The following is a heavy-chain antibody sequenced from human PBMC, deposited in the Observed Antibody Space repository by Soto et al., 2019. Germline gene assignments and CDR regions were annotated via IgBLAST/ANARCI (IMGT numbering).Heavy chain of an antibody. CDR1: GFTFSTFA. Sequence: QVQLVESGGGVVQPGRSLRLSCAASGFTFSTFAMHWVRQAPGKGLEWVAVISNDGIRKYYADSVKGRFTISRDNSNNTLYLEMNSLRADVRAVYYGYSSGWWGQGTLVTVSS. CDR3: YSSGW. CDR2: ISNDGIRK. D-gene: IGHD6-19*01. J-gene: IGHJ4*02. V-gene: IGHV3-30*03.